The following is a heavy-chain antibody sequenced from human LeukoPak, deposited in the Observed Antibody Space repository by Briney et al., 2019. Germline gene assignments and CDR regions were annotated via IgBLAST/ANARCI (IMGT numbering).Heavy chain of an antibody. CDR3: AKSKDRTMVRGVLDY. V-gene: IGHV3-23*01. CDR1: GFIFSSYA. Sequence: GGSLRLSCAASGFIFSSYAMSWVRQAPGKGLEWVSTISGSSGSTYYADSVKGRFTISRDNSKNTLYLQMNSLRAEDTAVYYCAKSKDRTMVRGVLDYWGQGTLVTVSS. CDR2: ISGSSGST. D-gene: IGHD3-10*01. J-gene: IGHJ4*02.